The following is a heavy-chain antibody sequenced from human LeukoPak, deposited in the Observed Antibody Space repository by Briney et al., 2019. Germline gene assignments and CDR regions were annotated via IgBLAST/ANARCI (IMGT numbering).Heavy chain of an antibody. CDR3: ARGGTNYYYMDV. CDR1: GFTFSSYE. Sequence: GGSLRLSCAASGFTFSSYEMNWVRQAPGKGLEWVSYISSSGSTMYYADSVKGRFTISRDNSKNTLYLQLNSLRAEDTALYYCARGGTNYYYMDVWGKGTTVTVSS. CDR2: ISSSGSTM. D-gene: IGHD3-10*01. V-gene: IGHV3-48*03. J-gene: IGHJ6*03.